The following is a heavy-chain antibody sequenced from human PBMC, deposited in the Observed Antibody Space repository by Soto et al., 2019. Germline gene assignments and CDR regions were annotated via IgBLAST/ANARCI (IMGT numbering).Heavy chain of an antibody. V-gene: IGHV3-7*01. D-gene: IGHD4-17*01. CDR3: ARVDTMTTVTTSDAFYI. Sequence: EVQLVESGGGLVQPGGSLRLSCAASGFTFSSYWMSWVRQAPWKGLEWVANIKQDGSEKYYVDSVKGRFTISRDNANNSLYLQMNSLRAEDTAVYYCARVDTMTTVTTSDAFYICGQGTMVTVSS. CDR2: IKQDGSEK. J-gene: IGHJ3*02. CDR1: GFTFSSYW.